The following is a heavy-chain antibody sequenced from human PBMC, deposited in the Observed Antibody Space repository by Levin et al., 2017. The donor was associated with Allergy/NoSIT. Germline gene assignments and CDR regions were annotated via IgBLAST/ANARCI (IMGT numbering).Heavy chain of an antibody. CDR3: AKGRNYCSGGSCLNWFDP. CDR2: ISWNSGSI. D-gene: IGHD2-15*01. CDR1: GFTFDDYA. J-gene: IGHJ5*02. V-gene: IGHV3-9*01. Sequence: GGSLRLSCAASGFTFDDYAMHWVRQAPGKGLEWVSGISWNSGSIDYADSVKGRFTISRDNAKNSLYLQMNSLRAEDTALYYCAKGRNYCSGGSCLNWFDPWGQGTLVTVSS.